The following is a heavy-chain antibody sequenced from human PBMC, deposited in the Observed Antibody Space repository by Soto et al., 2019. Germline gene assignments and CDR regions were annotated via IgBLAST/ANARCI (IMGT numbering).Heavy chain of an antibody. V-gene: IGHV4-59*01. J-gene: IGHJ4*02. D-gene: IGHD6-13*01. CDR1: GASITQYY. CDR3: ARGGGSPYXNHEFDF. Sequence: SETLSLTCTVSGASITQYYWNWIRQSPGKGLEWIVSVSSTGSTVYNPSLTSRVTVSLDTSKNQFSLTLNSVTAADTAVYHCARGGGSPYXNHEFDFWGQGTLVTVSS. CDR2: VSSTGST.